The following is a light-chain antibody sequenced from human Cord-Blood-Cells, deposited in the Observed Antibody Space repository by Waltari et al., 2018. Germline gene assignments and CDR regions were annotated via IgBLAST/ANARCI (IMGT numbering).Light chain of an antibody. Sequence: QSALTQPASVSGSPGQSITISCTGTSSDVGGYNYVSWYQQHPGKAPKLMIYDVSNRPSWVSNRFSGSKSGNTSSLTISGLQAEDEADYCCSSYTSSSTLVFGGGTKLTVL. CDR1: SSDVGGYNY. CDR3: SSYTSSSTLV. V-gene: IGLV2-14*01. CDR2: DVS. J-gene: IGLJ3*02.